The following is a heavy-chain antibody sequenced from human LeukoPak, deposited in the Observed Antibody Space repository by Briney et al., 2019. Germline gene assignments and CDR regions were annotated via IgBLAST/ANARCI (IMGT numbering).Heavy chain of an antibody. Sequence: SETLSLTCTVSGGSISGYYWNWIRQAPGKELEWIGYDYYSGSTNYNPSLKSRVTISVDTSKEQFSLNLSSVTAADTAVYYCASRSGRNYYGMDVWGQGTTVTVSS. V-gene: IGHV4-59*01. CDR1: GGSISGYY. J-gene: IGHJ6*02. CDR2: DYYSGST. CDR3: ASRSGRNYYGMDV. D-gene: IGHD3-10*01.